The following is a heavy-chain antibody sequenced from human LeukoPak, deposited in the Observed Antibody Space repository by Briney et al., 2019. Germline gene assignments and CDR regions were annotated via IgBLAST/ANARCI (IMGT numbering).Heavy chain of an antibody. CDR3: ARDGPSYCSSTSCYSDY. Sequence: GGSLRLSCAASGFTFSSYAMHWVRQAPGKGLEWVAVISYDGSNKYYADSVKGRFTISRDNSKNTLYLQMNSLRAEDTAVYYCARDGPSYCSSTSCYSDYWGQGTLVTVSS. V-gene: IGHV3-30-3*01. J-gene: IGHJ4*02. CDR2: ISYDGSNK. D-gene: IGHD2-2*01. CDR1: GFTFSSYA.